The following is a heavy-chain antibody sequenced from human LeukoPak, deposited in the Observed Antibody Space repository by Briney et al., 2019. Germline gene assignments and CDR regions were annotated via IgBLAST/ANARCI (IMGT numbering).Heavy chain of an antibody. D-gene: IGHD3-22*01. CDR1: GFTFSSYS. J-gene: IGHJ4*02. CDR3: AKGPYYYDSSGYYNYFDY. V-gene: IGHV3-21*04. Sequence: PGGSLRLSCAASGFTFSSYSMNWVRQAPGKGLEWVSSISSSSSYIYYADSVKGRFTISRDNAKNTLYLQMNSLRAEDTAVYYCAKGPYYYDSSGYYNYFDYWGQGTLVTVSS. CDR2: ISSSSSYI.